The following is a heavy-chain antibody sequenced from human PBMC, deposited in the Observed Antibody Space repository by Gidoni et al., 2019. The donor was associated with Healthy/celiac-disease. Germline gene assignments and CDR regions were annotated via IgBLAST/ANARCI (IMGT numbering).Heavy chain of an antibody. V-gene: IGHV3-23*01. CDR3: AKDSNLFVVVPAAIEGELEPWGNYFDY. CDR1: GFTFSSYA. D-gene: IGHD2-2*01. CDR2: ISGSGGST. J-gene: IGHJ4*02. Sequence: EVQLLESGGGLVQPGGSLRLSCAASGFTFSSYAMSWVRQAPGRGLGWVSAISGSGGSTYYADSVKGRFTISRDNSKNTLYLQMNSLRAEDTAVYYCAKDSNLFVVVPAAIEGELEPWGNYFDYWGQGTLVTVSS.